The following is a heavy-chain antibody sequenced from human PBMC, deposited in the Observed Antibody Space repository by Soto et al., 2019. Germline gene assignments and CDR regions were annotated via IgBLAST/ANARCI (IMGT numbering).Heavy chain of an antibody. D-gene: IGHD2-15*01. V-gene: IGHV4-30-2*01. Sequence: QLQLQESGSGLVKPSQTLSLTCAVSGGSISSGGYSWSWIRQPPGKGLEWIGYIYHSGSTYYNPSLKSRVTLSVDRSKNQFSLQLSSVSAADTAVYYCARVKGGGYCSGGSCYSGLYYFDYWGQGTLVTVSS. CDR3: ARVKGGGYCSGGSCYSGLYYFDY. CDR2: IYHSGST. J-gene: IGHJ4*02. CDR1: GGSISSGGYS.